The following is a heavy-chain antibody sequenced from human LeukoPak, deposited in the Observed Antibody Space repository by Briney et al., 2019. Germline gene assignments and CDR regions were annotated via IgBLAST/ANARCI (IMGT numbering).Heavy chain of an antibody. V-gene: IGHV4-59*01. J-gene: IGHJ5*02. CDR1: GGSISSYY. CDR3: ARTSRRWLQPDNWFDP. CDR2: IYYSGNT. Sequence: SETLSLTCTVSGGSISSYYWSWIRQPPGKGLEWIGYIYYSGNTNYNPSLKSRVTISVDTSKNQFSLKLNSVTAADTAVYFCARTSRRWLQPDNWFDPWGQGIMVTVSS. D-gene: IGHD5-24*01.